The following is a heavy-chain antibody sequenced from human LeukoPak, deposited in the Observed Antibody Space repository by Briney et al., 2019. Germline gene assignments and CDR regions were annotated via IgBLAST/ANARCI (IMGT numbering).Heavy chain of an antibody. CDR2: INPDSGST. CDR1: GYTFTGCY. D-gene: IGHD3-3*01. V-gene: IGHV1-2*02. J-gene: IGHJ6*03. Sequence: ASAKVCCKASGYTFTGCYMHWVRQAPGQGLGWMGWINPDSGSTNYAQKFQGRVTMTRDTSISTAYMELSRMRSDDTAVYYCARLDFWSGFGLENYYYYMDVWGKGTTVTVSS. CDR3: ARLDFWSGFGLENYYYYMDV.